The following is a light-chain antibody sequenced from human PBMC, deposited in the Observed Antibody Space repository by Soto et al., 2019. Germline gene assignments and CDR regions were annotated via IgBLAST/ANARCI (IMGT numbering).Light chain of an antibody. V-gene: IGLV2-14*01. CDR3: NSYTSSSTLV. Sequence: QPASVSGSPGQSITISCTGTSSDFGGYNYVSWYQQHPGKAPKLMIYDVDSRPSGVSNRFSGSKSGNTASLTISGLQAEDEADYYCNSYTSSSTLVFGGGTKLTVL. CDR2: DVD. J-gene: IGLJ2*01. CDR1: SSDFGGYNY.